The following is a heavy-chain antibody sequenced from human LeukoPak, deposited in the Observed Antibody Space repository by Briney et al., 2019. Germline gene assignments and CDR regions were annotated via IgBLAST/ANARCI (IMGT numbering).Heavy chain of an antibody. V-gene: IGHV3-30-3*01. CDR2: ISYDGSNK. D-gene: IGHD3-10*01. Sequence: GGSLRLSCAASGFTFSSYAMHWARQAPGKGLEWVAVISYDGSNKYYADSVKGRFTISRDNSKNTLYLQMNSLRAEDTAVYYCAREHVWELAYFDYWGQGTLVTVSS. J-gene: IGHJ4*02. CDR3: AREHVWELAYFDY. CDR1: GFTFSSYA.